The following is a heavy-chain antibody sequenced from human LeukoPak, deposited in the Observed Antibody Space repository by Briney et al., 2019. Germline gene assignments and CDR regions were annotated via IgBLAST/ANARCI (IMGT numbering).Heavy chain of an antibody. D-gene: IGHD3-22*01. J-gene: IGHJ5*02. CDR3: ELDSYDSSPSHIWFDP. Sequence: GGSLRLSCAASGFTFSTYNMNWFRQAPGKGLEWVSYINKAGDSIYYAHSVKGRFTISRDNAKNSLYLQMSSLRVEDTAVYYCELDSYDSSPSHIWFDPWGQGTLVTVSS. CDR2: INKAGDSI. CDR1: GFTFSTYN. V-gene: IGHV3-48*03.